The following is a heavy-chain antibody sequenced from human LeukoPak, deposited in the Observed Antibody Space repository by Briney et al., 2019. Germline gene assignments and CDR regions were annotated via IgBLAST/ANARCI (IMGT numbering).Heavy chain of an antibody. Sequence: ASVKVSCKASGYTFSNYAMHWVRQAPGQGLEWMGWISAYNGNTNYAQKLQGRVTMTTDTSTSTAYMELRSLRSDDTAVYYCARMERVVVVAVPDYWGQGTLVTVSS. CDR1: GYTFSNYA. CDR3: ARMERVVVVAVPDY. J-gene: IGHJ4*02. V-gene: IGHV1-18*01. CDR2: ISAYNGNT. D-gene: IGHD2-15*01.